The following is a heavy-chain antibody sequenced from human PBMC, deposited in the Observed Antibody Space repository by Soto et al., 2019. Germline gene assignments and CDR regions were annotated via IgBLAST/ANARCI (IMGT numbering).Heavy chain of an antibody. Sequence: SETLSLTCAVYGEPFSGYYWTWIRQSPGMALEWIGEINHSGSATYSPALKTRVTISVDTSKKQFSLRLSSVTAADTAVYYCARGKYCSTSSCIRAFDTWGQATMVTVSS. CDR2: INHSGSA. V-gene: IGHV4-34*01. D-gene: IGHD2-2*01. J-gene: IGHJ3*02. CDR3: ARGKYCSTSSCIRAFDT. CDR1: GEPFSGYY.